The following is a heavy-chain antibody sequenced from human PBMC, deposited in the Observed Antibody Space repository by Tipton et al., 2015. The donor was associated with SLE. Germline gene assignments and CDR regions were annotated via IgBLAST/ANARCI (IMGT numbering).Heavy chain of an antibody. CDR3: ARVAGGVAGTDY. V-gene: IGHV4-34*01. CDR1: GGSFSGYY. J-gene: IGHJ4*02. CDR2: INHSGST. Sequence: TLSLTCAVYGGSFSGYYWSWIRQPPGKGLEWIGEINHSGSTNYNPSLKSRVTISVDTSKNQFSLKLSSVTAADTAVYYCARVAGGVAGTDYWGQGTLVTVSS. D-gene: IGHD6-19*01.